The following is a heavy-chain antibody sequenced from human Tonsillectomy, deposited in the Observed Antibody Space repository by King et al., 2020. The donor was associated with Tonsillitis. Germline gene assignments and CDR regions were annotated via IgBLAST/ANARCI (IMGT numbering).Heavy chain of an antibody. CDR3: AKGAGDPYYLDY. D-gene: IGHD7-27*01. CDR2: IDYSGNT. J-gene: IGHJ4*02. Sequence: VQLQESGPGLVKPSQTLSLTCTVSGGSISSGDYYWSWIRQPPGKGLEWIGYIDYSGNTYYNPSLKSRVTISVGASKSQFPLKLSSVTAADTAVYYCAKGAGDPYYLDYWGQGTLVTVSS. V-gene: IGHV4-30-4*01. CDR1: GGSISSGDYY.